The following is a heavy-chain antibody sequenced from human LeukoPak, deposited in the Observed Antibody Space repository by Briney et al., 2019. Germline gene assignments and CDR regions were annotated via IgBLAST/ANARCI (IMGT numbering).Heavy chain of an antibody. Sequence: GGSLRLSCAASGFTFSSYWLSWVRQAPGKGLEWVANRNQDGSEKYYVDSVKGRFTISRCNAKNSLYLQMNSLRAEDMAMYYCARVRHLDFWGQGTLVTVSS. CDR2: RNQDGSEK. CDR1: GFTFSSYW. J-gene: IGHJ4*02. CDR3: ARVRHLDF. V-gene: IGHV3-7*01.